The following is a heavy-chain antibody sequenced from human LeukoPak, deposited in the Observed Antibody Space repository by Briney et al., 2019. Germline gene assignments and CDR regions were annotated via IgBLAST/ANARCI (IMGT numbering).Heavy chain of an antibody. V-gene: IGHV4-34*01. CDR1: GGSFSGYY. Sequence: PSETLSLTCAVYGGSFSGYYWSWIRQPPGKGLEWIGEINHSGSTNYNPSLKSRVTISVDTSKNQFSLKLSSVTAADTAVYYCARRPRVYYYYGMDVWGQGTTVTVSS. J-gene: IGHJ6*02. CDR2: INHSGST. CDR3: ARRPRVYYYYGMDV.